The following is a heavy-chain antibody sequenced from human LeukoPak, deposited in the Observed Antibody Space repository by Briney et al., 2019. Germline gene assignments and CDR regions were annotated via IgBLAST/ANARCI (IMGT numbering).Heavy chain of an antibody. V-gene: IGHV3-23*01. CDR3: ARPKYSSGWYAFDI. J-gene: IGHJ3*02. Sequence: PGGSLRLSCAASGFGVSDYAMTWIRQSPGKGLEWVSAISGSVSGSVGSTYYADSVKGRFTISRDNSKNTLYLQMNSLRAEDTAVYYCARPKYSSGWYAFDIWGQGTMVTVSS. D-gene: IGHD6-19*01. CDR1: GFGVSDYA. CDR2: ISGSVSGSVGST.